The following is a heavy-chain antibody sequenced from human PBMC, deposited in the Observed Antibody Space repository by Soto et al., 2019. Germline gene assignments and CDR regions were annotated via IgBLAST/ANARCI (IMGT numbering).Heavy chain of an antibody. CDR1: GYTFTSYG. CDR2: ISAYNGNT. J-gene: IGHJ5*02. V-gene: IGHV1-18*01. CDR3: ARDPPIAARRPPIHWFDP. Sequence: QVQLVQSGAEVKKPGASVKVSCKASGYTFTSYGISWVRQAPGQGLEWMGWISAYNGNTNYAQKLQGRVTMTTDTSTSKAYMELRSLRSDDTAVYYCARDPPIAARRPPIHWFDPWGQGTLVTVSS. D-gene: IGHD6-6*01.